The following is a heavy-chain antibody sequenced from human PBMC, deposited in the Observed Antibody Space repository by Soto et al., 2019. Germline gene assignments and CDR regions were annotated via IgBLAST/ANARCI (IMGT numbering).Heavy chain of an antibody. Sequence: SETLSLTCTVSGGSISSGDYYWSWIRHPPGKGLEWIGYIYYSGSTYYNPSLKSRVTISVDTSKNQFSLKLSSVTAADTAVYYCARVKDKWLRFYFDYWGQGTLVTVSS. V-gene: IGHV4-30-4*01. CDR3: ARVKDKWLRFYFDY. J-gene: IGHJ4*02. CDR1: GGSISSGDYY. CDR2: IYYSGST. D-gene: IGHD5-12*01.